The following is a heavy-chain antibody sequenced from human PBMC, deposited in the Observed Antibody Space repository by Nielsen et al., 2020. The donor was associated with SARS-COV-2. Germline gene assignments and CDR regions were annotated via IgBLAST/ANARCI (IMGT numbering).Heavy chain of an antibody. CDR3: AKGPFYYDFYYYYMDV. Sequence: SCAASGFTFSSYAMHWVRQAPGKGLEWVAVISYDGSNKYYADSVKGRFTISRDNSKNTLYLQMNSLRAEDTAVYYCAKGPFYYDFYYYYMDVWGKGTTVTVSS. D-gene: IGHD3-3*01. V-gene: IGHV3-30*04. CDR2: ISYDGSNK. CDR1: GFTFSSYA. J-gene: IGHJ6*03.